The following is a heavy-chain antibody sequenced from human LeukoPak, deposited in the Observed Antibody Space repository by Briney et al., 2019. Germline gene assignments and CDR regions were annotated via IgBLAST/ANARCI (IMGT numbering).Heavy chain of an antibody. CDR1: GGTFSSYA. CDR2: FIPIFGTA. Sequence: SVKVSCKASGGTFSSYAISWVRHAPGQGLEWVGGFIPIFGTANYAQKFQGRVTITAAESTSTPYMELSSLRSEDTAVYYCARDNGTSNYYGSGSYHGWGQGTLVTVSS. CDR3: ARDNGTSNYYGSGSYHG. D-gene: IGHD3-10*01. V-gene: IGHV1-69*01. J-gene: IGHJ4*02.